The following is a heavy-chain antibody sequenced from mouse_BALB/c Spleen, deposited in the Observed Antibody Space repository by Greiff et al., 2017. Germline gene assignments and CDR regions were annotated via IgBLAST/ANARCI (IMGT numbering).Heavy chain of an antibody. V-gene: IGHV1-12*01. CDR1: GYTFTSYN. D-gene: IGHD1-1*01. CDR3: TADYSSSVLDY. Sequence: QVQLQQPGAELVKPGASVKMSCKASGYTFTSYNMHWVKQTPGQGLEWIGAIYPGNGDTSYNQKFKGKATLTADKSSSTAYMQLSSLTSEDSAVYYCTADYSSSVLDYWGQGTTLTVSS. CDR2: IYPGNGDT. J-gene: IGHJ2*01.